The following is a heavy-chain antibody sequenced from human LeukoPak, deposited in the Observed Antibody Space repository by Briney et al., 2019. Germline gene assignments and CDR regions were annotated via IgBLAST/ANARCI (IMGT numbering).Heavy chain of an antibody. Sequence: PETPSLTRTVSGGSLNSAKYYWGWLRQPPRTGLEGLGSIYYSWSAYYSSSLKSRVTTSVDTSKNQFSLQLSSVTAADTAVYYCARDSVGAAGDNAFDIWGEGTMATVSS. D-gene: IGHD2-15*01. CDR1: GGSLNSAKYY. CDR3: ARDSVGAAGDNAFDI. V-gene: IGHV4-39*07. J-gene: IGHJ3*02. CDR2: IYYSWSA.